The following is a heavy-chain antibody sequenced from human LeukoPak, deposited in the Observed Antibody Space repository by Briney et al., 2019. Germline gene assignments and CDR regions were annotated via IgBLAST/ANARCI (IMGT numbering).Heavy chain of an antibody. Sequence: SETLSLTCAVYGGSFSGYYWSWIRQPPGKGLEWIGEINHSGSTNYNPSLKSRVTISVDTSKNQFSLKLSSVTAADTAVYYCARGRHSSGWLRDYWGQGTLVTVSP. J-gene: IGHJ4*02. CDR1: GGSFSGYY. CDR3: ARGRHSSGWLRDY. V-gene: IGHV4-34*01. CDR2: INHSGST. D-gene: IGHD6-19*01.